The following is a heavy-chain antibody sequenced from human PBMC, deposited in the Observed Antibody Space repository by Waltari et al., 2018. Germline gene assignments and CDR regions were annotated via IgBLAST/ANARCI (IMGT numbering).Heavy chain of an antibody. Sequence: QVQLVQSGAEVKKPGSSVKVSCKASGGTFSSYAISWVRQAPGQGLEWMGGFDPEDGETIYAQKFQGRVTMTEDTSTDTAYMELSSLRSEDTAVYYCATRHSSSWYPRRDAFDIWGQGTMVTVSS. CDR1: GGTFSSYA. CDR2: FDPEDGET. D-gene: IGHD6-13*01. CDR3: ATRHSSSWYPRRDAFDI. J-gene: IGHJ3*02. V-gene: IGHV1-24*01.